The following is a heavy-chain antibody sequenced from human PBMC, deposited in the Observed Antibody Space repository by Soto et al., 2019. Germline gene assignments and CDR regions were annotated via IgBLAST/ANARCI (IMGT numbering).Heavy chain of an antibody. D-gene: IGHD2-15*01. CDR3: ATGRYCSGGSCYEFLNAYYFDY. J-gene: IGHJ4*02. Sequence: ASVKVSCKVSGYTLTELFMHWVRQAPGKGLEWMGGFDPEDGETIYAQKFQGRVTMTEDTSTDTAYMELSSLRSEDTAVYYCATGRYCSGGSCYEFLNAYYFDYWGQGTLVTVSS. CDR2: FDPEDGET. V-gene: IGHV1-24*01. CDR1: GYTLTELF.